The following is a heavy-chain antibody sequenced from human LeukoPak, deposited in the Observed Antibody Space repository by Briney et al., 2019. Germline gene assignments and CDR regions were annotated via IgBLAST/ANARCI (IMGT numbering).Heavy chain of an antibody. V-gene: IGHV3-48*01. CDR1: GFTFSSYS. J-gene: IGHJ4*02. CDR3: AKLRIAVAGSPRSYFDY. Sequence: GGSLRLSCAASGFTFSSYSMNWVRQAPGKGLEWVSYISSSSSTIYYADSVKGRFTISRDNAKNSLYLQMNSLRAEDTAVYYCAKLRIAVAGSPRSYFDYWGQGTLVTVSS. D-gene: IGHD6-19*01. CDR2: ISSSSSTI.